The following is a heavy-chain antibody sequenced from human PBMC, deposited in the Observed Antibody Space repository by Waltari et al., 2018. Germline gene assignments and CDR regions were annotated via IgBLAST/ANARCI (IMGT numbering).Heavy chain of an antibody. CDR1: EYTFTSSY. J-gene: IGHJ6*02. CDR2: INPSGGST. CDR3: ALDTGALWMDV. V-gene: IGHV1-46*01. D-gene: IGHD2-21*01. Sequence: QVQLVQSGAEVKKPGASVKLSCKPSEYTFTSSYIPWVRQAPGQGLEWMGIINPSGGSTIYAQKFQGRVTMTRDTSTSTVYMELSSLRSEDTAVYYCALDTGALWMDVWGQGTTVTVSS.